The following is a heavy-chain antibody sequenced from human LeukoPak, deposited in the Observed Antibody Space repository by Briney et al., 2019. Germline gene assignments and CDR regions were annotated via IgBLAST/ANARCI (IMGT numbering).Heavy chain of an antibody. CDR2: INPNTGGT. D-gene: IGHD2-2*01. J-gene: IGHJ5*02. CDR1: GYTFTGYY. Sequence: ASVKVSCKASGYTFTGYYMHWVRQAPGQGPEWMGWINPNTGGTNYAQKYQGRVTMTRDTSISTAYMELSRLKSDDTAVYYCARLASVNSYNWFDPWGQGTLVTVSS. CDR3: ARLASVNSYNWFDP. V-gene: IGHV1-2*02.